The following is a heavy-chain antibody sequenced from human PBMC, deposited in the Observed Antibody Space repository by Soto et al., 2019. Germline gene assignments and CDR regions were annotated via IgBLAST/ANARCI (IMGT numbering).Heavy chain of an antibody. Sequence: ASVKVSCKAPGDTFTSDHLNWVRQAPGQGLEWMGVINPHGGSTKYAQKFQGRVTMTRDTSRSTVYMELRSLRSDDTAIYYCARSSGGNFGIIIEGSNWFDPWGQGTLVTVSS. CDR3: ARSSGGNFGIIIEGSNWFDP. CDR1: GDTFTSDH. V-gene: IGHV1-46*01. CDR2: INPHGGST. J-gene: IGHJ5*02. D-gene: IGHD3-3*01.